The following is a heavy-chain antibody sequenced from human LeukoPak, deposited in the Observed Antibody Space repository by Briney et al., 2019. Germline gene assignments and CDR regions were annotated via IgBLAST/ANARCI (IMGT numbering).Heavy chain of an antibody. D-gene: IGHD5-12*01. CDR2: INHSGST. CDR1: GGSFSGYY. Sequence: SETLSLTCAVYGGSFSGYYWSWIRQPPGKGLEWIGEINHSGSTNYNPSLKSRVTISVDTSKNQFSLKLSSVTAADTAVYYCARGGLGPGGLRFIPNYYYYGMDVWGQGTTVTVSS. CDR3: ARGGLGPGGLRFIPNYYYYGMDV. J-gene: IGHJ6*02. V-gene: IGHV4-34*01.